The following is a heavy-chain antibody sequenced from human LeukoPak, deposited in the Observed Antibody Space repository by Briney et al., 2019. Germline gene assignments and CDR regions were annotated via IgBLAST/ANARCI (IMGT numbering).Heavy chain of an antibody. D-gene: IGHD6-13*01. V-gene: IGHV1-69*05. CDR3: ANIAAAGLDYYYMDV. CDR1: GGTFSSYA. CDR2: IIPIFGTA. Sequence: ASVKVSCKASGGTFSSYAISWVRQAPGQGLEWMGRIIPIFGTANYAQKFQGRVTITTDESTSTAYMELSSLRSEDTAVYYCANIAAAGLDYYYMDVRGKGTTVTVSS. J-gene: IGHJ6*03.